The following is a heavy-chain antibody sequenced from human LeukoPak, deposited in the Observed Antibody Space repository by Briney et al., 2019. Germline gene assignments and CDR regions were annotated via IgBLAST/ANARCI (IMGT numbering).Heavy chain of an antibody. Sequence: GGSLRLSCAASGFTFSSYAMSWVRQAPGKGLGWVSAISGSGGSTYYADSVKGRFTISRDNSKNTLYLQMNSLRAEDTAVYYCAKDPGANYYDSTPEDYWGQGALVTVSS. V-gene: IGHV3-23*01. D-gene: IGHD3-22*01. J-gene: IGHJ4*02. CDR3: AKDPGANYYDSTPEDY. CDR1: GFTFSSYA. CDR2: ISGSGGST.